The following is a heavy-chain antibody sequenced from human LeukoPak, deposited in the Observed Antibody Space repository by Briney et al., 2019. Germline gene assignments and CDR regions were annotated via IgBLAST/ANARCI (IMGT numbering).Heavy chain of an antibody. CDR1: GGSISSSSYY. CDR3: AGHHPRNTVDF. CDR2: IYYSGST. Sequence: SETLSLTCTVSGGSISSSSYYWGWIRQPPGKGLEWIGSIYYSGSTYYNPSLKRRVTISVDTSKNQFSLKLSSVTAADTAVYYCAGHHPRNTVDFWGQGTLVTVSS. J-gene: IGHJ4*02. D-gene: IGHD2/OR15-2a*01. V-gene: IGHV4-39*01.